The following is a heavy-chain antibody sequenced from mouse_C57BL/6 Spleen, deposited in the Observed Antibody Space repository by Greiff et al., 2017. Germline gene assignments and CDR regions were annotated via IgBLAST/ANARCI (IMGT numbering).Heavy chain of an antibody. Sequence: EVKLVESEGGLVQPGSSMKLSCTASGFTFSDYYMAWVRQVPEKGLEWVANINYDGSSTYYLDSLKSRFIISRDNAKNILYLQMSSLKSEDTATYYCARVYYDGYSYYFDYWGQGTTLTVSS. J-gene: IGHJ2*01. CDR2: INYDGSST. D-gene: IGHD2-3*01. CDR1: GFTFSDYY. CDR3: ARVYYDGYSYYFDY. V-gene: IGHV5-16*01.